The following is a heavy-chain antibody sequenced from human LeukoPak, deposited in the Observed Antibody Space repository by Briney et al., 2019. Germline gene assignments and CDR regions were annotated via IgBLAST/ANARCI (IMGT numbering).Heavy chain of an antibody. J-gene: IGHJ4*02. V-gene: IGHV1-2*02. CDR1: GYTFTGYY. CDR3: ARVGRYFDWLSHGDY. CDR2: INPNSGGT. D-gene: IGHD3-9*01. Sequence: ASVKVSCKASGYTFTGYYMHWVRQAPGQGLEWMGWINPNSGGTNYAQKFRGRVTMTRDTSISTAYMELSSLRSEDTAVYYCARVGRYFDWLSHGDYWGQGTLVTVSS.